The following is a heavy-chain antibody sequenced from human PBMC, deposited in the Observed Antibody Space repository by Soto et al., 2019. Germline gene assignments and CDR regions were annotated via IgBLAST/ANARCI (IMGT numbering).Heavy chain of an antibody. CDR3: TRGDSSSWRPHFDY. Sequence: QVQLQESGPGLVRPSETLSLTCTVSGASIRSYYWSWIRQPPGKGLEWIGFIHHSGSTNYNPSLTSRLTISVDTSKNQFSLTLSSVTAADTAVYYCTRGDSSSWRPHFDYWGQGTLVTVSS. V-gene: IGHV4-59*01. CDR1: GASIRSYY. D-gene: IGHD6-13*01. CDR2: IHHSGST. J-gene: IGHJ4*02.